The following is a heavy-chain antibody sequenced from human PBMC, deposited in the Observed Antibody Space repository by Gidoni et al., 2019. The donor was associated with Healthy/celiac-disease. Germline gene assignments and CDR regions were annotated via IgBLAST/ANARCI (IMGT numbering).Heavy chain of an antibody. CDR3: ARDLAKDTLKWFGDIENNWFDP. D-gene: IGHD3-10*01. J-gene: IGHJ5*02. V-gene: IGHV4-4*07. CDR2: IYTSGST. CDR1: GGPISSYY. Sequence: QVQLQESGPGLVKPSETLSLTCTVSGGPISSYYWSWIRQPAGKGLEWIGRIYTSGSTNYNPSLKRRVTMSVDTSKNQFSLKLSSVTAADTAVYYCARDLAKDTLKWFGDIENNWFDPWGQGTLVTVSS.